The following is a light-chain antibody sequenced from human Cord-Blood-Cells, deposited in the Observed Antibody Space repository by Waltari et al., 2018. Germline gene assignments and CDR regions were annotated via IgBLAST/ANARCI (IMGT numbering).Light chain of an antibody. CDR1: SSDVGSYNL. CDR3: CSYAGSSTPYV. CDR2: EGS. Sequence: QSALTQPASVSGSPGQSITISCTGTSSDVGSYNLVSWYQQHPGKAPKLMIYEGSKWPSGVSNRFSGSKSGNTASPTISGLQAEDEADYYCCSYAGSSTPYVFGTGTKVTVL. V-gene: IGLV2-23*01. J-gene: IGLJ1*01.